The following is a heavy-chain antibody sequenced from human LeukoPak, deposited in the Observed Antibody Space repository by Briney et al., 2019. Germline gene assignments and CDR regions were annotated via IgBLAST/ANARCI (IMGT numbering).Heavy chain of an antibody. CDR2: INHSGST. CDR1: GGSFSGYY. V-gene: IGHV4-34*01. J-gene: IGHJ4*02. Sequence: SETLSLTCAVYGGSFSGYYWSWIRQPPGKGLEWIGEINHSGSTNYNPSLKSRVTISVDTSKNQFSLKLSSATAADTAVYYCARGGFHYDYVWGSYRGNYFDYWGQGTLVTVSS. CDR3: ARGGFHYDYVWGSYRGNYFDY. D-gene: IGHD3-16*02.